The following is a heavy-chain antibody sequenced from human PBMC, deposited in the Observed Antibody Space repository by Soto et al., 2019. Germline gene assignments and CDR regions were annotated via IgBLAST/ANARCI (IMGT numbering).Heavy chain of an antibody. CDR3: AKEGYGMDV. Sequence: SETLSITCTVSGGSISSYYWSWIRQPPGKGLEWIGYIYYSGSTNYNPSLKSRVTISVDTSKNQFSLKLSSVTAADTAVYYCAKEGYGMDVWGQGTTVTVSS. V-gene: IGHV4-59*01. J-gene: IGHJ6*02. CDR2: IYYSGST. CDR1: GGSISSYY.